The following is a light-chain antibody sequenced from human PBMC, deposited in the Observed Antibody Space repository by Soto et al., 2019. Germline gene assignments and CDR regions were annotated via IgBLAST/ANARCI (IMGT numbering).Light chain of an antibody. V-gene: IGKV1-33*01. Sequence: DIQMTQSPPSLSASVGDRVTITCQTSQDIINYLNWFQEKPGKAPKLLIYDASILETGVTSRFSGSGSGTNFTFTIDSLQPEDFATYYCQEYHNRPTFTFGPGTKVDFK. CDR3: QEYHNRPTFT. J-gene: IGKJ3*01. CDR1: QDIINY. CDR2: DAS.